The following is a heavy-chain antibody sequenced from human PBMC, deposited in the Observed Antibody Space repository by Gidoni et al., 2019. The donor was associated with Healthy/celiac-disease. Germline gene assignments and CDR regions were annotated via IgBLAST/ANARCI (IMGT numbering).Heavy chain of an antibody. J-gene: IGHJ4*02. CDR3: ARVGPRESFPRLGYCSGGSCRGYFDY. D-gene: IGHD2-15*01. Sequence: QVQLQQWGAGLLKPSETLSLTCAVYGGSFSGYYWIWIRQPPGKGLEWIGEINHSGSTNYNPSLKSRVTISVDTSKNQFSLKLSSVTAADTAVYYCARVGPRESFPRLGYCSGGSCRGYFDYWGQGTLVTVSS. V-gene: IGHV4-34*01. CDR1: GGSFSGYY. CDR2: INHSGST.